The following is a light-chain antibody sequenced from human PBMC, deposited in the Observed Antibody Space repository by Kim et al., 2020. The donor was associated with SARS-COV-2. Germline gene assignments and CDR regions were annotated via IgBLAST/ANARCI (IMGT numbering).Light chain of an antibody. V-gene: IGKV3-11*01. Sequence: PGERATLSCRASQSVSSYLAWYQPKPGQAPRLLIYDASNRATGIPARFSGSGSGTDFTLTISSLEPEDFAVYYCQQRSNWPPIFTFGPGTKVDIK. CDR2: DAS. CDR1: QSVSSY. CDR3: QQRSNWPPIFT. J-gene: IGKJ3*01.